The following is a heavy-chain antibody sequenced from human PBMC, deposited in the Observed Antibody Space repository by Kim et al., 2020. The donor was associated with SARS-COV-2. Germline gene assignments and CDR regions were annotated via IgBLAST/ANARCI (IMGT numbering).Heavy chain of an antibody. CDR3: ATTHSPGAVAVRGDYFDY. CDR2: INHSGST. CDR1: GGSFSGYY. J-gene: IGHJ4*02. D-gene: IGHD6-19*01. Sequence: SETLSLTCAVYGGSFSGYYWSWIRQPPGKGLEWIGEINHSGSTNYNPSLKSRVTISVDTSKNQFSLKLSSVTAADTAVYYCATTHSPGAVAVRGDYFDYWGQGTLVTVSS. V-gene: IGHV4-34*01.